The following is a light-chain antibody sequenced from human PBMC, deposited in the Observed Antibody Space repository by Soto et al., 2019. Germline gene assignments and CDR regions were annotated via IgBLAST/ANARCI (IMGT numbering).Light chain of an antibody. CDR2: DDS. J-gene: IGLJ2*01. Sequence: SYELTQPPSVSVAPGQTARITCEGNNIGSKSVQWYQQRPGQAPVLVVYDDSDRPSGIPERFSGSNSGNTATLTISRVEAGDEADFHCQVWDRSFGPSFGGGTKLTVL. V-gene: IGLV3-21*02. CDR1: NIGSKS. CDR3: QVWDRSFGPS.